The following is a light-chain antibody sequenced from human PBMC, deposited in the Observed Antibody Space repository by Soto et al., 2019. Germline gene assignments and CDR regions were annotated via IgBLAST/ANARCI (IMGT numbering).Light chain of an antibody. J-gene: IGKJ1*01. Sequence: EIVLTQSPGTLSLSPVERASLSCIAIQSVINNYLAWYPTKPGQAPRLLIYGASNRATGIPDRFSGSGSGTDFTLTISRLEHEDFAVYYCQQYGSSGTFGQGTKVDIK. V-gene: IGKV3-20*01. CDR3: QQYGSSGT. CDR1: QSVINNY. CDR2: GAS.